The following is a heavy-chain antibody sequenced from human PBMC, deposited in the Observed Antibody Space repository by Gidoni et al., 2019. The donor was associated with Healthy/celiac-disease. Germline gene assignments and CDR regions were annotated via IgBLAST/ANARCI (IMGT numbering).Heavy chain of an antibody. V-gene: IGHV3-23*01. D-gene: IGHD4-17*01. J-gene: IGHJ4*02. CDR1: GFTFSSYA. CDR3: APEILNLGTHDYGDYGEDYGDYVSY. Sequence: EVQLLESGGGLVQPGGSLRLSCAASGFTFSSYAISWVRQAPGKGLEWVSAISGSGGSTYYADSVKGRFTISRDNSKNTLYLQMNSLRAEDTAVYYCAPEILNLGTHDYGDYGEDYGDYVSYWGQGTLVTVSS. CDR2: ISGSGGST.